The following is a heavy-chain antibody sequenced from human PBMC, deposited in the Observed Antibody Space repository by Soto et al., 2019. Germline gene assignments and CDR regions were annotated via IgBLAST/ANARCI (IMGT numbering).Heavy chain of an antibody. CDR1: GFTFSSYS. CDR3: ARARCSSTSCYRMVSGAFDI. D-gene: IGHD2-2*02. J-gene: IGHJ3*02. V-gene: IGHV3-48*02. CDR2: ISSSSSTI. Sequence: EVQLVESGGGLVQPGGSLRLSCAASGFTFSSYSMNWFRQAPGKGLEWVSYISSSSSTIYYADSVKGRFTISRDNAKNSLYLQMNSLRDEDTAVYYCARARCSSTSCYRMVSGAFDIWGQGTMVTVSS.